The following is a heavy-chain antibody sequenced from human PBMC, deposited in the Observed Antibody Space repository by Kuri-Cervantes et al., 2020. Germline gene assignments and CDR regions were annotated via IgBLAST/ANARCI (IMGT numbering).Heavy chain of an antibody. CDR2: IWYDGSNK. CDR3: AKDSRSGYSSSWSPFDY. Sequence: GESLKISCAASGLTFSGSAMHWVRQAPGKGLEWVAVIWYDGSNKYYADSVKGRFTISRDNAKNSLYLQMNSLRAEDTALYYCAKDSRSGYSSSWSPFDYWGQGTLVTVSS. V-gene: IGHV3-33*03. CDR1: GLTFSGSA. D-gene: IGHD6-13*01. J-gene: IGHJ4*02.